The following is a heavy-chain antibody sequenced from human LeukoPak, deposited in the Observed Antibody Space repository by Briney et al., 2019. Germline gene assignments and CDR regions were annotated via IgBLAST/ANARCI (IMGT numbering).Heavy chain of an antibody. D-gene: IGHD5-12*01. Sequence: GGSLRLSCTASGFTFGDYAMSWFRQAPGKGLEWVGFIRSKAYGGTTEYAASVKGRFTNSRDDSKSIAYLQMNSLKTEDTAVYYCTRGTGLVKWLRLGYYFDYWGQGTLVTVSS. CDR3: TRGTGLVKWLRLGYYFDY. V-gene: IGHV3-49*03. CDR1: GFTFGDYA. J-gene: IGHJ4*02. CDR2: IRSKAYGGTT.